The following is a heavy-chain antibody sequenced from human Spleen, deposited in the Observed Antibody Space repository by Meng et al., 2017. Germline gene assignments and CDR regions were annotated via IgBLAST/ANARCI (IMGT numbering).Heavy chain of an antibody. Sequence: GESLKISCVVPGGILRNFWMTWVRQAPGKGLEWVGRIKSNVDGGTIDFAAPVKGRFSISRDDAQNTLFLQMDSLKTEDTGLYYCTTDLPFTEGGVITTWGQGTLVTVSS. D-gene: IGHD3-16*02. CDR2: IKSNVDGGTI. CDR1: GGILRNFW. J-gene: IGHJ5*02. CDR3: TTDLPFTEGGVITT. V-gene: IGHV3-15*01.